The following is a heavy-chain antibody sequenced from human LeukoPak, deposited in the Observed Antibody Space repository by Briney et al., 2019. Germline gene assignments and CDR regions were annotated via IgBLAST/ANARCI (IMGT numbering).Heavy chain of an antibody. J-gene: IGHJ4*02. Sequence: SVKVSCKASGYTFTGYYMHWVRQAPGQGLEWMGGIIPIFGTANYAQKFQGRVTITADESTSTAYMELSSLRSEDTAVYYCASRVGTTWIQLWLPPDYWGQGTLVTVSS. CDR1: GYTFTGYY. CDR2: IIPIFGTA. V-gene: IGHV1-69*13. CDR3: ASRVGTTWIQLWLPPDY. D-gene: IGHD5-18*01.